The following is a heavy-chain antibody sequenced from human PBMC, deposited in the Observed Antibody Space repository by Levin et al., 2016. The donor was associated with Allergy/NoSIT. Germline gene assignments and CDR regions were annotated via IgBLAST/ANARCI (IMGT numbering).Heavy chain of an antibody. CDR3: AKPQTQYSSGWSVFDY. J-gene: IGHJ4*02. D-gene: IGHD6-19*01. CDR2: ISGSGGST. V-gene: IGHV3-23*01. Sequence: WIRQPPGKGLEWVSAISGSGGSTYYADSVKGRFTISRDNSKNTLYLQMNSLRAEDTAVYYCAKPQTQYSSGWSVFDYWGQGTLVTVSS.